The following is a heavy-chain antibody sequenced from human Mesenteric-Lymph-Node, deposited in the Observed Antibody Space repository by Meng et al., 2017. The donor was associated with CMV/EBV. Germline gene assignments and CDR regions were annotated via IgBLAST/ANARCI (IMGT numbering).Heavy chain of an antibody. D-gene: IGHD3-9*01. Sequence: QVQLRQWGEGLLKPSGTLSVTFAVYGWSFSGYYWNWIRQSPEKGLEWIGEINHSGSTTYNPSFTSRIIISVDTSTNQISLNMSSVTAADTAVYYCARGSSYDILTGYFDYWGQGALVTVSS. V-gene: IGHV4-34*01. CDR1: GWSFSGYY. J-gene: IGHJ4*02. CDR2: INHSGST. CDR3: ARGSSYDILTGYFDY.